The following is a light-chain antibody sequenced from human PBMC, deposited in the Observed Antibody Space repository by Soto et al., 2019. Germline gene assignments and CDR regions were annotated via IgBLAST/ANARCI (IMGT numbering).Light chain of an antibody. J-gene: IGKJ3*01. V-gene: IGKV3-11*01. CDR1: QSVSSY. CDR3: QQRSNWPPFT. Sequence: EIVLTQSPATLSLSPGERATLSCRASQSVSSYLAWYQQKPGQAPRLLIYDASNRATGIPARFSGSGSGTEFTITISSLEPEDFAVDYCQQRSNWPPFTFGPGTKVDIK. CDR2: DAS.